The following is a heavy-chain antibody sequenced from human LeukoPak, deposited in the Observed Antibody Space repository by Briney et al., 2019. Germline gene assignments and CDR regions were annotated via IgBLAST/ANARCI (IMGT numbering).Heavy chain of an antibody. D-gene: IGHD4-17*01. Sequence: RGASLKISRKGSGYSFTSYWIGWVRPMPGKGLEWMGIIYPGDSDTRYSPSFQGQVTISADKSISTAYLQWSSLKASDTAMYYCAIAAGDPGGFDAFDIWGQGTMVTVSS. CDR2: IYPGDSDT. CDR1: GYSFTSYW. CDR3: AIAAGDPGGFDAFDI. V-gene: IGHV5-51*01. J-gene: IGHJ3*02.